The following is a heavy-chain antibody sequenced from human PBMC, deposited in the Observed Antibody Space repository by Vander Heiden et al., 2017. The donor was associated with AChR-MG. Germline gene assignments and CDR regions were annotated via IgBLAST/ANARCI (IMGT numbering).Heavy chain of an antibody. CDR2: ISDDGSNK. D-gene: IGHD1-26*01. Sequence: QVQLVESGGGVVQTGRSLRLSCAAPGFTFNSHGMHWVRQAPGKGLEWVAAISDDGSNKQNADSVKGRFTISRDNSRNTLFLQMNSLRAEDTAVFYCAKDRGSGTYGGIYGMDVWGQGTTVTVSS. J-gene: IGHJ6*02. CDR1: GFTFNSHG. CDR3: AKDRGSGTYGGIYGMDV. V-gene: IGHV3-30*18.